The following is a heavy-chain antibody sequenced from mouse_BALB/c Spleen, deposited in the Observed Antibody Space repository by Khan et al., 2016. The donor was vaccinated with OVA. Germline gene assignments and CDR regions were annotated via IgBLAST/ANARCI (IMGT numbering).Heavy chain of an antibody. Sequence: VQLQQSGAELAKPGASVKMSCKASGYTFTTYWMHWVKQRPGQGLEWIGYIDPSTGYTEYNQKFKDKATLTTDKSSSTAYMQLSSLTSDDSAGDYCARRGLYGIFAYWDQGTLVTVSA. CDR1: GYTFTTYW. J-gene: IGHJ3*01. CDR2: IDPSTGYT. CDR3: ARRGLYGIFAY. V-gene: IGHV1-7*01. D-gene: IGHD2-1*01.